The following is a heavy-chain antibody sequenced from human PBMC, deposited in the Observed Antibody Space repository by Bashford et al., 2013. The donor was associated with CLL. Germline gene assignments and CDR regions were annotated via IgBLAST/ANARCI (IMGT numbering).Heavy chain of an antibody. J-gene: IGHJ2*01. CDR1: GGSFSGYY. D-gene: IGHD3-22*01. V-gene: IGHV4-34*01. Sequence: SETLSLTCVVYGGSFSGYYWSWIRQPPGKGLEWIGEINHSGSTNYNPSLKSRVTISVDTSKNQFSLKLSSVTAADTAVYYCARGPGYYDSSGYHPTGYFDLWGRGTLVTVSS. CDR2: INHSGST. CDR3: ARGPGYYDSSGYHPTGYFDL.